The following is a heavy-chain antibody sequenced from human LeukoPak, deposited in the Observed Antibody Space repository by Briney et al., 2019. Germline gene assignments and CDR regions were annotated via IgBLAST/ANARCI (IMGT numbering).Heavy chain of an antibody. D-gene: IGHD3-10*01. CDR1: GYSISSGYY. V-gene: IGHV4-38-2*02. Sequence: SETLSLTCTVSGYSISSGYYWGWIRQPPGKGLEWIGTIFHSGTTYYNPSLKSRVTISVDTSKNQFSLKLSSVTAADTAVYYCAREEVRGVIDYWGQGTLVTVSS. J-gene: IGHJ4*02. CDR3: AREEVRGVIDY. CDR2: IFHSGTT.